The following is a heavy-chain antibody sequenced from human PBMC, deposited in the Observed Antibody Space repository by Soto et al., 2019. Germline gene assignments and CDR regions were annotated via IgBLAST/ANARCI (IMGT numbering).Heavy chain of an antibody. CDR3: ARAPIPNWNYYGMDV. J-gene: IGHJ6*02. Sequence: QVQLQESGPGQGKPSQTLSLTCTVSGGSVNSGGYHWSWLRQHPGKGLEWIGDIYYSGSTYYNPSLKSRVTRSIETSTNHFSLHLSALTAADTAVYYCARAPIPNWNYYGMDVWGQGTTVTVSS. D-gene: IGHD1-1*01. V-gene: IGHV4-31*03. CDR2: IYYSGST. CDR1: GGSVNSGGYH.